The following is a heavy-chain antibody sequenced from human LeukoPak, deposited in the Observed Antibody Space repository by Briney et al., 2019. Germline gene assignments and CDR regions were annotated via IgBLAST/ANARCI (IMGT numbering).Heavy chain of an antibody. J-gene: IGHJ4*02. CDR2: IKQDGSEK. V-gene: IGHV3-7*01. CDR3: ARVEYDFLTGYYRGFDY. CDR1: GFIFSSSW. D-gene: IGHD3-9*01. Sequence: GGSLRLSCATSGFIFSSSWMSWVRQAPGKGLEWVTNIKQDGSEKYYVDSVKGRFTISRDNAKSSLHLQMNSLRAEDTAVYYCARVEYDFLTGYYRGFDYWGQGTLVTVSS.